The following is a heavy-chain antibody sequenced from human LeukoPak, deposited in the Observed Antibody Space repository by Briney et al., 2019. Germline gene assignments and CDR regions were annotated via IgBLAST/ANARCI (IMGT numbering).Heavy chain of an antibody. D-gene: IGHD3-10*01. Sequence: SVKVSCKASGGTFSSYAISWVRQAPGQGLEWMGRIIPIFGTANYAQKFQGRVTITTDESTSTAYMELSRLRSEDTAVYYCARDMVWLGVPDAFDIWGQGTMVTVSS. J-gene: IGHJ3*02. CDR2: IIPIFGTA. V-gene: IGHV1-69*05. CDR1: GGTFSSYA. CDR3: ARDMVWLGVPDAFDI.